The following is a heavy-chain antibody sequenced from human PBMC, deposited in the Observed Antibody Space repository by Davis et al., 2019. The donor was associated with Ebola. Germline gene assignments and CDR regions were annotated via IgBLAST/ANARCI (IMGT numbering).Heavy chain of an antibody. CDR3: ARGHTVVIATAWGYFDS. J-gene: IGHJ4*02. D-gene: IGHD2-2*01. V-gene: IGHV4-39*07. CDR1: NDSISRISYS. CDR2: IYYSGST. Sequence: PSETLSLTCTVSNDSISRISYSWDWIRQPPGKGLEWIASIYYSGSTYYNPSLKSRVTISVDTSKNQFSLKLTSVTAADTAVYYCARGHTVVIATAWGYFDSWGQGTLVSVSS.